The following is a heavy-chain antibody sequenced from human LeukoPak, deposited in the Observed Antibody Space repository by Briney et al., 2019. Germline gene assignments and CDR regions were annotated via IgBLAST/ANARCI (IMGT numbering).Heavy chain of an antibody. D-gene: IGHD3-22*01. Sequence: ASVKVSCKASGYTLTSYGISWVRQAPGQGLEWMGWISAYNGNTNYAQKLQGRVTMTTDTSTSTAYMELRSLRSDDTAVYYCARGMDYYDSSGYYWGYYFDYWGQGTLVTVSS. V-gene: IGHV1-18*01. CDR2: ISAYNGNT. CDR1: GYTLTSYG. J-gene: IGHJ4*02. CDR3: ARGMDYYDSSGYYWGYYFDY.